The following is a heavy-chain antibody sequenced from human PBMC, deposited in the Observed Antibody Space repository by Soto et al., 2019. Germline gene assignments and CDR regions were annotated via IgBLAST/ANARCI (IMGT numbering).Heavy chain of an antibody. V-gene: IGHV5-51*01. J-gene: IGHJ4*02. CDR2: IHPADSDT. CDR3: ARALTYYYDRSGYFDY. D-gene: IGHD3-22*01. CDR1: GYSFRSHW. Sequence: GESLKISCKGSGYSFRSHWIGWVRQTPGKGLEWMGIIHPADSDTRYSPSFQGQVTMSADKSISTAYLQWSSLKASDTAMYYCARALTYYYDRSGYFDYWGQGTLVTVSS.